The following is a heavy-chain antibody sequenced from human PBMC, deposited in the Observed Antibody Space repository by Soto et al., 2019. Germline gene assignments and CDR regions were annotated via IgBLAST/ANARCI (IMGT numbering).Heavy chain of an antibody. D-gene: IGHD3-3*02. J-gene: IGHJ6*02. Sequence: QVKLMQSGAEVKKPGSSVKVSCKASGGTFSTSAISWVRQAPGEGLEWVGGIMPVFATPDYAQKFQGRVTISADESTTTAYLELTSLTTDDTAVYYCARDKGRQQLGGNYYYILDVWGQGTAITVSS. CDR2: IMPVFATP. CDR3: ARDKGRQQLGGNYYYILDV. V-gene: IGHV1-69*12. CDR1: GGTFSTSA.